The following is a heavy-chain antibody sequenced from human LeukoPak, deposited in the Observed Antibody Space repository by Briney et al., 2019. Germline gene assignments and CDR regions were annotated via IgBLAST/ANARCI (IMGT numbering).Heavy chain of an antibody. CDR1: GFTFSSYA. CDR3: AKDFRGVIILYYFDY. J-gene: IGHJ4*02. V-gene: IGHV3-23*01. D-gene: IGHD3-10*01. Sequence: GGSLRLSCAASGFTFSSYAMSWVRQAPGKGLEWVSAISGSGGSTYYADSVKGRFTISRDNSKNTLYLQMNSLRAEDTAVYYCAKDFRGVIILYYFDYWGQGTLVTVSS. CDR2: ISGSGGST.